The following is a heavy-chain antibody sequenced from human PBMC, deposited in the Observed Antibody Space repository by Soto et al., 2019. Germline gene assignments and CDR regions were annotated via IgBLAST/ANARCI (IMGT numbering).Heavy chain of an antibody. D-gene: IGHD3-10*01. CDR1: GFTFDNCA. CDR3: AKDIRGLRGAYYFDN. V-gene: IGHV3-9*01. Sequence: EVQLVESGGGLVQPGRSLRLSCSASGFTFDNCAMHWVRQAPGKGLEWVSGISWDSTTVGYADSVKGRFTISRDNSKNTLDLQMNSLRAEDTAVYYCAKDIRGLRGAYYFDNWGQGILVTVSS. CDR2: ISWDSTTV. J-gene: IGHJ4*02.